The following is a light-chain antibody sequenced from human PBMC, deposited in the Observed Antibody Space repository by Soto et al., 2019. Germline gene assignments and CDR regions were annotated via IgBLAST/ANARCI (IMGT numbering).Light chain of an antibody. V-gene: IGKV2-28*01. Sequence: DIVMTQSPLSLPVTPGEAASISCRSSQSLQHXXGXNXXXWSVQKPGQSPQLLIYLSSSRASGVPDRFSGSGSGTDFTLKISRVEAEDVGVYYCMQALQTPPQYTFGQGTKLEIK. CDR3: MQALQTPPQYT. CDR2: LSS. J-gene: IGKJ2*01. CDR1: QSLQHXXGXNX.